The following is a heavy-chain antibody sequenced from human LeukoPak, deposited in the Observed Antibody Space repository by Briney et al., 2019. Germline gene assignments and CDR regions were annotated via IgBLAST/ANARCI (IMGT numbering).Heavy chain of an antibody. CDR3: ARVVLGSSGYFYSVDY. D-gene: IGHD3-22*01. CDR1: GYTFTSYG. J-gene: IGHJ4*02. V-gene: IGHV1-18*01. Sequence: ASVKVSCKASGYTFTSYGITWGRQAPGQGLEWMGWISGYNGNTNYAQKFQGRVTMTTDTSTSTAYMELRSLTSDDTAVYFCARVVLGSSGYFYSVDYWGQGTLVTVSS. CDR2: ISGYNGNT.